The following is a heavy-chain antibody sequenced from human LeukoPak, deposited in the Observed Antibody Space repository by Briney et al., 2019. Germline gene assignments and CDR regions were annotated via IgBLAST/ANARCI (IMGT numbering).Heavy chain of an antibody. J-gene: IGHJ4*02. Sequence: GGSLRLSCAASGFTFSDSAIHWVRQASGKGLEWVGRIRSKANSYATAYAASVKGRFIISRDDSENTAYLQMNSLKTEDTALYYCTRYPLLSGPFDYWGQGTLVTVSS. CDR2: IRSKANSYAT. D-gene: IGHD2-2*01. CDR1: GFTFSDSA. V-gene: IGHV3-73*01. CDR3: TRYPLLSGPFDY.